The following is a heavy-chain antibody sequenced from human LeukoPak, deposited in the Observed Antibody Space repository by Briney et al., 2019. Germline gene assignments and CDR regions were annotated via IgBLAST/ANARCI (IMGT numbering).Heavy chain of an antibody. CDR3: ARVREQQLLPDY. CDR2: ISSSGSTI. Sequence: GGSLRLSCAASGFTFSSYEMNWVRQAPGKGLEWVSYISSSGSTIYYADSVKGRFTISRDNAKNSLYLQMNSLRAEDTAVYYCARVREQQLLPDYWGQGTLVTVSS. CDR1: GFTFSSYE. J-gene: IGHJ4*02. D-gene: IGHD6-13*01. V-gene: IGHV3-48*03.